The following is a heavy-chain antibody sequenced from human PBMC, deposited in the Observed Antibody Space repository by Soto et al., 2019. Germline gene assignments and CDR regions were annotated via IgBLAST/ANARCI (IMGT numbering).Heavy chain of an antibody. D-gene: IGHD5-18*01. Sequence: PSETLSLTCTVSGGSISGYHWSWIRQPPGKGLEWIGYIYYSGSTNYNPSLKSRVTISVDTSKNQFSLKLGSVTAADTAVYYCARGNKAIFSWGQGALVTVSS. J-gene: IGHJ4*02. CDR2: IYYSGST. CDR1: GGSISGYH. CDR3: ARGNKAIFS. V-gene: IGHV4-59*01.